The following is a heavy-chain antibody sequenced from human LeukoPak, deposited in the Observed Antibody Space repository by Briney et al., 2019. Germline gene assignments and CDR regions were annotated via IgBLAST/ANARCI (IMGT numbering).Heavy chain of an antibody. J-gene: IGHJ4*02. CDR2: ITGGGGST. CDR3: AKTIQWPYYFDY. CDR1: GFTFSSYW. Sequence: GGSLRLSCAASGFTFSSYWMHWVRQAPGKGLEWVSAITGGGGSTYYADSVKGRFTISRDNFKNALYLQMNSLRAEDTAVYYCAKTIQWPYYFDYWGQGTLVTVSS. D-gene: IGHD6-19*01. V-gene: IGHV3-23*01.